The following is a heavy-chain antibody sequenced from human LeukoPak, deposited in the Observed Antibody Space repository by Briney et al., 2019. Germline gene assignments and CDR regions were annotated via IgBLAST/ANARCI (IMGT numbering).Heavy chain of an antibody. CDR2: IIPILGIA. V-gene: IGHV1-69*04. CDR1: GGTFSSYA. J-gene: IGHJ6*03. D-gene: IGHD5/OR15-5a*01. Sequence: GASVKVSCKASGGTFSSYAISWVRQAPGQGLEWLGRIIPILGIANYAQKFQGRVTITADKSTSTAYMELSSLRSEDTAVYYCAREVYPRGPMDVWGKGTTVTVSS. CDR3: AREVYPRGPMDV.